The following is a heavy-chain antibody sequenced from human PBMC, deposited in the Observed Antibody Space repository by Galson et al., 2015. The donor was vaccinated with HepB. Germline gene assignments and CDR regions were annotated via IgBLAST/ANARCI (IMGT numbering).Heavy chain of an antibody. V-gene: IGHV3-48*01. D-gene: IGHD3-22*01. J-gene: IGHJ4*02. CDR2: ISSSSSTI. Sequence: SLRLSCAASGFTFSSYSMNWVRQAPGKGLEWVSYISSSSSTIYYADSVKGRFTISRDNAKNSLYLQMNSLRAEDTAVYYCARGGVDYDSSGDLGYWGQGTLVTVSS. CDR1: GFTFSSYS. CDR3: ARGGVDYDSSGDLGY.